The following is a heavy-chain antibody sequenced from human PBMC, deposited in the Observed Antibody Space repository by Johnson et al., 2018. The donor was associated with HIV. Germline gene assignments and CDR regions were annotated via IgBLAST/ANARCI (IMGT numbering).Heavy chain of an antibody. CDR2: IRYDGSNG. V-gene: IGHV3-33*08. Sequence: QVQLVESGGGLVQPGGSLRLSCAASGFTFSSYVMHWVRQAPGKGLEWVAFIRYDGSNGYYGDSVKGRFTISRDNSKNTLYLQMNSLRAEDTAVYYCARTSLEWLLFAFDIWGQGTMVTVSS. J-gene: IGHJ3*02. CDR3: ARTSLEWLLFAFDI. CDR1: GFTFSSYV. D-gene: IGHD3-3*01.